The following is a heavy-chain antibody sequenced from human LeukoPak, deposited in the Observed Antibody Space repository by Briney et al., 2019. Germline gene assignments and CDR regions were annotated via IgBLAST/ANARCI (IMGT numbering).Heavy chain of an antibody. CDR3: ARESVTMVRGVHYYFDY. CDR1: GFTFSSYS. D-gene: IGHD3-10*01. Sequence: GGSLRLSCAASGFTFSSYSMNWVRQAPGKGLEWVSSISSSSSYIYYADSVKGRFTISRDSAKNSLYLQMNSLRAEDTAVYYCARESVTMVRGVHYYFDYWGQGTLVTVSS. J-gene: IGHJ4*02. V-gene: IGHV3-21*01. CDR2: ISSSSSYI.